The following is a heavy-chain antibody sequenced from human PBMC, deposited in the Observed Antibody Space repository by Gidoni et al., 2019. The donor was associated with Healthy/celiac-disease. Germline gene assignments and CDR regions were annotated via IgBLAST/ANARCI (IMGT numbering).Heavy chain of an antibody. J-gene: IGHJ4*02. V-gene: IGHV3-30*18. Sequence: QVQLVESGGGVVQPGRSLRLSCAASGFTFSSYGMHWVRQAPGKGLEWVEVISYDGSNKYYADSVKGRFTISRDKSKNTLYLQMNSLRAEDTAVYYCAKDNGRRMVYSGSSSDYWGQGTLVTVSS. CDR1: GFTFSSYG. CDR2: ISYDGSNK. D-gene: IGHD1-26*01. CDR3: AKDNGRRMVYSGSSSDY.